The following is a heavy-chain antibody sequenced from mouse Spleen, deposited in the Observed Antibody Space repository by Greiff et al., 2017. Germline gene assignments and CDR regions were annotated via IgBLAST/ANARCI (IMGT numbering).Heavy chain of an antibody. V-gene: IGHV1-55*01. D-gene: IGHD2-1*01. CDR2: IYPGSGST. CDR3: ARGESRGNYLYYFDY. J-gene: IGHJ2*01. CDR1: GYTFTSYW. Sequence: VQLQQPGAELVKPGASVKMSCKASGYTFTSYWITWVKQRPGQGLEWIGDIYPGSGSTNYNEKFKSKATLTVDTSSSTAYMQLSSLTSEDSAVYYCARGESRGNYLYYFDYWGQGTTLTVSS.